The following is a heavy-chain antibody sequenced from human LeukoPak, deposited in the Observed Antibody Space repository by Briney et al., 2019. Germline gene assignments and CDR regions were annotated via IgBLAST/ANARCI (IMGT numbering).Heavy chain of an antibody. J-gene: IGHJ4*02. V-gene: IGHV3-23*01. Sequence: GGSLRLSCAASGFTFSSYAMNWLRQAPGEGLECVSGTSGSGSSTYYADSVKGRFTISRDNSKNTLSLQMNSLRAEDTAVYYCARGLSGTYFALDYWGQGTRVTVSS. CDR2: TSGSGSST. CDR3: ARGLSGTYFALDY. D-gene: IGHD3-10*01. CDR1: GFTFSSYA.